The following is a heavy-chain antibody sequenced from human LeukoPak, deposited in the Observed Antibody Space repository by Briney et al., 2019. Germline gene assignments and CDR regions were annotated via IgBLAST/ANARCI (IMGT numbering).Heavy chain of an antibody. D-gene: IGHD5-12*01. V-gene: IGHV3-23*01. CDR2: ISGSGGST. Sequence: PGGSLRLPCAASGFTFSSYAMSWVRQAPGKGLEWVSAISGSGGSTYYADSVKGRFTVSRHNSKNTLYLQMNSLRAEDTAVYYCAKGYSGYEVDAFDIWGQGTMVTVSS. J-gene: IGHJ3*02. CDR3: AKGYSGYEVDAFDI. CDR1: GFTFSSYA.